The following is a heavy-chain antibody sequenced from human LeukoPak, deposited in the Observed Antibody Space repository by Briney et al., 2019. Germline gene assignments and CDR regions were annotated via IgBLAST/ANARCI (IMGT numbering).Heavy chain of an antibody. J-gene: IGHJ3*02. CDR2: INPNSGGT. CDR1: GYTFTGYY. D-gene: IGHD4-17*01. CDR3: ARGIVGVTTVYAFDI. V-gene: IGHV1-2*06. Sequence: ASVKVSCKASGYTFTGYYMHWVRQAPGQGLEWMGRINPNSGGTNYAQKFQGRVTMTRDTSISTAYMELSRLRSGDTAVYYCARGIVGVTTVYAFDIWGQGTMVTVS.